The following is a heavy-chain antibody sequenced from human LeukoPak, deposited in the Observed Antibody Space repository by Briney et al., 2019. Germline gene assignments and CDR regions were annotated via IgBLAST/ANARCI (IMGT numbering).Heavy chain of an antibody. CDR3: AKDRVYYGSGRSYYMDV. CDR2: ISYDGSNK. V-gene: IGHV3-30*18. Sequence: PGGSLRLSCAASGFTFSSYGMHWVRQAPGKGLEWVAVISYDGSNKYYADSVKGRFTISRDNSKNTLYLQMNSLRAEDTAVYYCAKDRVYYGSGRSYYMDVWGKGTTVTISS. J-gene: IGHJ6*03. D-gene: IGHD3-10*01. CDR1: GFTFSSYG.